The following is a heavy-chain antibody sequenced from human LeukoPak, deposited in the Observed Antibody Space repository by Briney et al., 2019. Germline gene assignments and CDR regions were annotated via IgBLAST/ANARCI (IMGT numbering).Heavy chain of an antibody. D-gene: IGHD1-26*01. Sequence: PGGSLRLSCAASGFTFSSYDMHWVRQATGKGLEWVSAIGTAGDTYYPDSVKGRFTISRDNSKNTLYLQMNSLRAEDTAVYYCARDREGYFDYWGQGTLVTVSS. V-gene: IGHV3-13*01. J-gene: IGHJ4*02. CDR2: IGTAGDT. CDR1: GFTFSSYD. CDR3: ARDREGYFDY.